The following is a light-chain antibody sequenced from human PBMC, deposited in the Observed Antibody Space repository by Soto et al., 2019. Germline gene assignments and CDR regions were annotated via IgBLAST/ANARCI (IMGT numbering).Light chain of an antibody. J-gene: IGKJ4*01. Sequence: EIVMTQSPATLSVSPGERATLTCRASQSVSSTLAWYQQKPGHAPRLLIYSASTRATGIPARFSGSGSGTEFTLTISSLQSEDFAVYYCQQYNNWPFTFGGGTKVDI. CDR1: QSVSST. CDR2: SAS. V-gene: IGKV3-15*01. CDR3: QQYNNWPFT.